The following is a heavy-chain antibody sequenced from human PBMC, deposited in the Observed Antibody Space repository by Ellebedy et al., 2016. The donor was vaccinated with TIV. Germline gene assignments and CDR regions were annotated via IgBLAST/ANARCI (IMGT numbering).Heavy chain of an antibody. Sequence: AASVKVSCKASGYTFTDYYMHWVRQAPGQGLEWMGWINPNSGDTKYAQKFQGRATMTRDTSISTAYMELNSLGSDDTAVYYCAREGLMQLDTNWFDPWGQGTLVTVSS. CDR3: AREGLMQLDTNWFDP. D-gene: IGHD1-1*01. V-gene: IGHV1-2*02. CDR2: INPNSGDT. CDR1: GYTFTDYY. J-gene: IGHJ5*02.